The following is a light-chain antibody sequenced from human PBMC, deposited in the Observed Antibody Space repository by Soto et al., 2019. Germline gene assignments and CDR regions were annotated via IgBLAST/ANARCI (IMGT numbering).Light chain of an antibody. J-gene: IGKJ5*01. CDR1: QSVSSY. CDR3: PQRSNWPLIT. CDR2: DAS. Sequence: EIVLTQSPATLSLSPGERATLSCRASQSVSSYLAWYQQKPGQAPRLLIYDASNRATGIPARFSGSGSGTDFTLTISSLEPEDFAVYYCPQRSNWPLITFGQGTRLEIK. V-gene: IGKV3-11*01.